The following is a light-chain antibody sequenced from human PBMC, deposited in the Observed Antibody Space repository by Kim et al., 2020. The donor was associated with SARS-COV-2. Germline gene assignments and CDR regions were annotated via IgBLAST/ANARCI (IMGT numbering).Light chain of an antibody. V-gene: IGKV1-5*03. CDR1: QSINNW. CDR3: LHYNGYTWT. CDR2: KAS. J-gene: IGKJ1*01. Sequence: DIQMSQSPPTLSASVGDRVTITCRASQSINNWLAWYQQKPGRAPKLLIYKASNLETKVPSRFSGSRSGTDFTLTVSSLQPDDFATYYCLHYNGYTWTFGQGTKVDIK.